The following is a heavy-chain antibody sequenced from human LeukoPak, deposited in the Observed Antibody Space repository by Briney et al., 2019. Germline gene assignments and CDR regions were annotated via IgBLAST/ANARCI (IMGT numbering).Heavy chain of an antibody. V-gene: IGHV3-7*01. CDR1: GFMFSSYW. J-gene: IGHJ4*02. CDR2: IKQDGSEK. CDR3: ATLWFGGGGFDY. D-gene: IGHD3-10*01. Sequence: GGSLRPSCAASGFMFSSYWMSWVRQAPGKGLEWVANIKQDGSEKYYVDSVKGRFTISRDNAKSSLYLQMNSLRVEDTAVYYCATLWFGGGGFDYWGQGTLVTVSS.